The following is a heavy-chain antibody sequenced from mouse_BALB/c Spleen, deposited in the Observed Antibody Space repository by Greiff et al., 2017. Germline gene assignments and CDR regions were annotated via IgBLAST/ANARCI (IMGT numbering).Heavy chain of an antibody. CDR1: GFTFSSYG. CDR2: INSNGGST. Sequence: EVQVVESGGGLVQPGGSLKLSCAASGFTFSSYGMSWVRQTPDKRLELVATINSNGGSTYYPDSVKGRFTISRDNAKNTLYLQMSSLKSEDTAMYYCARKAYYGNYGGGAWFAYWGQGTLVTVSA. J-gene: IGHJ3*01. V-gene: IGHV5-6-3*01. CDR3: ARKAYYGNYGGGAWFAY. D-gene: IGHD2-10*01.